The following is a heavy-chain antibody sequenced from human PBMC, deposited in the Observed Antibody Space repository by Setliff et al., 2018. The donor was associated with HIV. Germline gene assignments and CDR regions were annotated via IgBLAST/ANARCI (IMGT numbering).Heavy chain of an antibody. CDR3: VRAAAGLDI. CDR2: TRNKANGYIT. Sequence: PGGSLRLSCAVSGFTLSDYYMDWVRQAPGKGPEWVGRTRNKANGYITEYGASVQGRFTISRDNSKDSLSLQMNNLKAEDTAVYYCVRAAAGLDIWSQGIRVTVSS. J-gene: IGHJ4*02. V-gene: IGHV3-72*01. CDR1: GFTLSDYY.